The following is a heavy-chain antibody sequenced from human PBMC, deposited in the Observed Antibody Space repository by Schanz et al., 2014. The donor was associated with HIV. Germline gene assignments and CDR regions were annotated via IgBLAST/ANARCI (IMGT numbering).Heavy chain of an antibody. D-gene: IGHD3-3*01. Sequence: QVQLVESGGGVVQPGRSLRLSCAASGFTFSDYGMHWVRQAPGKGLEWVAVIWNDGSNTFYADSVKGRFTISRDNSKKTVFLQMNNLRAEDTAVYYCARDLGGDFWSAQGGFDPWGQGTLVTVSS. CDR3: ARDLGGDFWSAQGGFDP. J-gene: IGHJ5*02. CDR2: IWNDGSNT. CDR1: GFTFSDYG. V-gene: IGHV3-33*01.